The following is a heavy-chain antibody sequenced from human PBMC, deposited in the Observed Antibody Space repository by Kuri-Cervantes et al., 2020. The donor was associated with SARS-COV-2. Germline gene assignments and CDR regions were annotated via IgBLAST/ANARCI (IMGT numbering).Heavy chain of an antibody. D-gene: IGHD5-18*01. J-gene: IGHJ4*02. V-gene: IGHV1-69*04. Sequence: SVKVSCKASGDTFSSYAIRWVRQAPGQGPEWMGRIIPILGIANYAQKFQGRVTITADKSTSTPYMELSSLRSEDTAVYYCAREVGIQLWSSGNAFDIWGQGTMVTVSS. CDR3: AREVGIQLWSSGNAFDI. CDR1: GDTFSSYA. CDR2: IIPILGIA.